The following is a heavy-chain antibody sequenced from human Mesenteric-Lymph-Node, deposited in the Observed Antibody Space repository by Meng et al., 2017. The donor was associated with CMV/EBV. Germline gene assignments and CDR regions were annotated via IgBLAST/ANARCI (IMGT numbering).Heavy chain of an antibody. CDR2: ISYDGSNK. V-gene: IGHV3-30*03. CDR3: ARTYYYDITGNYLYY. Sequence: GESLKISCAASGFTFSSYSMHWVRQAPGKGLEWVAVISYDGSNKYYADSVKGRFTISRDNSKNTLYLQMNSLRTEDTAVYYCARTYYYDITGNYLYYWGQGTLVTVSS. CDR1: GFTFSSYS. J-gene: IGHJ4*02. D-gene: IGHD3-22*01.